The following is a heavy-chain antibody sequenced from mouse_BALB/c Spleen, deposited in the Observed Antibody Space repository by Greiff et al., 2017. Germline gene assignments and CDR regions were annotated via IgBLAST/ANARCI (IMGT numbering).Heavy chain of an antibody. Sequence: DVQLQESGGGLVKPGGSLKLSCAASGFTFSSYAMSWVRQTPEKRLEWVASISSGGSTYYPDSVKGRFTISRDNARNILYLQMSSLRSEDTAMYYCARSDGYYFDYWGQGTTLTVSS. CDR1: GFTFSSYA. V-gene: IGHV5-6-5*01. CDR3: ARSDGYYFDY. J-gene: IGHJ2*01. D-gene: IGHD2-3*01. CDR2: ISSGGST.